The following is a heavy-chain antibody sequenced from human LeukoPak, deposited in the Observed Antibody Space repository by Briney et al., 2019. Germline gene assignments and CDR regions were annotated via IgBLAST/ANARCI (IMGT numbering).Heavy chain of an antibody. D-gene: IGHD3-10*01. V-gene: IGHV3-9*01. CDR1: GFTFDDYA. Sequence: TGGSLRLSCAASGFTFDDYAMHWVRQAPGKGLEWVSGISWNSGSIGYADSVKGRFTISRDNAKNSLYLQMNSLRAEDTALYYCAKTFLLGAHYYGMDVWGQGTTVTVSS. CDR3: AKTFLLGAHYYGMDV. J-gene: IGHJ6*02. CDR2: ISWNSGSI.